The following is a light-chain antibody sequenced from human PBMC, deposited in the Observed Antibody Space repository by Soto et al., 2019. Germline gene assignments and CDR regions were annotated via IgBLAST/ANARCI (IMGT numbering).Light chain of an antibody. V-gene: IGLV6-57*02. CDR1: SGSIASNY. CDR3: QSYDSSMRVV. Sequence: NFMLTQPHSVSESPGKTVTISCTGSSGSIASNYVQWYQQRPGSAPTTVIYEDNQRPSGVPDRFSGSIDSSSNSASLTISGLKTEDEADYYCQSYDSSMRVVFGGGTKLTVL. CDR2: EDN. J-gene: IGLJ2*01.